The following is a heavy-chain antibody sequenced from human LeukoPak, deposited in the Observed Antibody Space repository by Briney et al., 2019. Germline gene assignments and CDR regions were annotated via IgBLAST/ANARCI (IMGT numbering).Heavy chain of an antibody. CDR2: IYSGGDT. CDR1: GFTVSSNY. V-gene: IGHV3-53*01. D-gene: IGHD1-14*01. Sequence: GGSLRLSCAASGFTVSSNYMSWVRQASGKGLEWVSVIYSGGDTHYADSVRGRFTVSRVNSKNTLNLQMNNLRAEDTAVYYCARQYGNYYFDYWGQGTLVTVSS. CDR3: ARQYGNYYFDY. J-gene: IGHJ4*02.